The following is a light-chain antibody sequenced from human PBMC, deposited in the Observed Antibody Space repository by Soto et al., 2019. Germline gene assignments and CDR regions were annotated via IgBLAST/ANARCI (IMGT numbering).Light chain of an antibody. J-gene: IGKJ5*01. CDR1: QSVSSY. CDR3: QQRNDWPLT. Sequence: TKNTDTLSLSPGERATLSCRASQSVSSYLAWYQQKPGQAPRLLIYDASYRATGIPARFSGRGSGTDFTLTISSLEPEDFAVYYCQQRNDWPLTLGPGTLLEIK. CDR2: DAS. V-gene: IGKV3-11*01.